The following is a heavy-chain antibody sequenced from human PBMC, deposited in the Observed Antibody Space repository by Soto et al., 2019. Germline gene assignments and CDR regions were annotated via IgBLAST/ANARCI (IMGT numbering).Heavy chain of an antibody. Sequence: KTXETLSLTCPVSGASISSYYWSWIRQPPGKGLEWIGYVYYSGSTNYNPSLKSRVTISVDTSKNQFSLKLSSVTAADTAVYYCARNRGSYYDWFDPWGQGTLVTVYS. CDR3: ARNRGSYYDWFDP. CDR1: GASISSYY. D-gene: IGHD1-26*01. J-gene: IGHJ5*02. V-gene: IGHV4-59*01. CDR2: VYYSGST.